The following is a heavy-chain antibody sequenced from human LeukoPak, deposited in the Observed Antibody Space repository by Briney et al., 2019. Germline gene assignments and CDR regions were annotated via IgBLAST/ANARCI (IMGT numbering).Heavy chain of an antibody. CDR2: INPGDSDT. D-gene: IGHD2-2*01. CDR3: ARSLGYCSSTSCYNNWFDP. V-gene: IGHV5-51*01. J-gene: IGHJ5*02. Sequence: GESLKISCKGSGYSFTSYWIGWVRQMPGKGLEWMGIINPGDSDTRYSPSFQGQVTISADKSISTAYLQWSSLKASDTAMYYCARSLGYCSSTSCYNNWFDPWGQGTLATVSS. CDR1: GYSFTSYW.